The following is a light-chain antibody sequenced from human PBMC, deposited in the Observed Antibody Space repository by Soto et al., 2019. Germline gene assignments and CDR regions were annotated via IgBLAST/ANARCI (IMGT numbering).Light chain of an antibody. CDR3: KEWGFRLYT. CDR1: QSVSSIY. Sequence: ERATLSCRASQSVSSIYLAWYQQKPGQAPRLLIYDASSRATGIPARFSGSGSGTDFTLTICSLEPEDGVLYYSKEWGFRLYTFGQG. CDR2: DAS. J-gene: IGKJ5*01. V-gene: IGKV3D-20*02.